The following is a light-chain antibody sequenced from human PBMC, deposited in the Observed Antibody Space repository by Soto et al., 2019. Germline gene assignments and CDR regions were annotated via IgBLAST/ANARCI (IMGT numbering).Light chain of an antibody. V-gene: IGKV1-39*01. J-gene: IGKJ4*01. CDR3: QQSYSTPPLT. Sequence: DIQMTKSPSFLSASVGDRVTITCRASQSISSYLNWYQQKPGKVPKLLIYAASSLQSGVPSRFSGSGSGTDFTLTISSLQPEDFATYYCQQSYSTPPLTFGGGTKV. CDR1: QSISSY. CDR2: AAS.